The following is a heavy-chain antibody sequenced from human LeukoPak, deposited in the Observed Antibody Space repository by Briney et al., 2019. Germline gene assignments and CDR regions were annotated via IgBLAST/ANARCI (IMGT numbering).Heavy chain of an antibody. CDR2: FDPEDGET. J-gene: IGHJ5*02. CDR3: ATGLYTYYYGSGSYGRWFDP. D-gene: IGHD3-10*01. Sequence: ASVKVSCKVSGYTLTELSMHWVRQAPGKGLEWMGGFDPEDGETIYAQKFQGRVTMTEDTSTGTAYMELSSLRSEDTAVYYCATGLYTYYYGSGSYGRWFDPWGQGTLVTVSS. V-gene: IGHV1-24*01. CDR1: GYTLTELS.